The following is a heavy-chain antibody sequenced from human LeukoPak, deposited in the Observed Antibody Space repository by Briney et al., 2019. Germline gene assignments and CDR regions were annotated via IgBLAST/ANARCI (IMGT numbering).Heavy chain of an antibody. D-gene: IGHD3-9*01. CDR1: GFTFDRFT. V-gene: IGHV3-43*01. CDR3: ARVRYFDWLGPFDY. CDR2: INRRGHT. J-gene: IGHJ4*02. Sequence: GGSLRLSCAASGFTFDRFTIHWVRQTPGKGLEWVSLINRRGHTFYADSVKGRFTISRDNAKKSLYLQMNSLRAEDTAVYYCARVRYFDWLGPFDYWGQGTLVTVSS.